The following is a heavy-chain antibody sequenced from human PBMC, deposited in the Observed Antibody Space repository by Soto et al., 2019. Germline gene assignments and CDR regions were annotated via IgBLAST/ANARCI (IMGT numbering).Heavy chain of an antibody. CDR3: ARAAPYYNGMDV. CDR2: IKQDGSEK. V-gene: IGHV3-7*01. CDR1: GFTFSGYR. J-gene: IGHJ6*01. D-gene: IGHD6-13*01. Sequence: LRLSCAASGFTFSGYRMSCVRQAPGNGLEWVANIKQDGSEKYYVGSLKGRFTISRDNAKNSLYLQMNSLRAEDTAVYYCARAAPYYNGMDVWGQGTTVTVSS.